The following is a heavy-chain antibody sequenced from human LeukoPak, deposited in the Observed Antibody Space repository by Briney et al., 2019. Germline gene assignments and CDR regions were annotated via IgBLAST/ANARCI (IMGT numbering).Heavy chain of an antibody. CDR3: ASPWGGVGAKEDAFDI. CDR1: GYSFTSYW. D-gene: IGHD1-26*01. CDR2: IYPGDSDT. Sequence: RGESLKISCKGSGYSFTSYWIGWVRQMPGKGLEWMGIIYPGDSDTRYSPSFQGQVTISADKSISTAYLQWSSLKASDTAMYYCASPWGGVGAKEDAFDIWGQGTMVTVSS. V-gene: IGHV5-51*01. J-gene: IGHJ3*02.